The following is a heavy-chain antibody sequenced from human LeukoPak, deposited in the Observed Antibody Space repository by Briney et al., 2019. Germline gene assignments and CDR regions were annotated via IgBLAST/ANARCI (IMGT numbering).Heavy chain of an antibody. D-gene: IGHD3-9*01. CDR2: INWNGANT. CDR1: GFTFDDYG. V-gene: IGHV3-20*04. Sequence: PGGSLRLSCAASGFTFDDYGMSWVRQAAGKGLEWVSGINWNGANTDYADSVKGRFTISRDNAKNSLYLQMNSLRAEDTALYYCARGFDGNFDYWGQGTLVTVSA. J-gene: IGHJ4*02. CDR3: ARGFDGNFDY.